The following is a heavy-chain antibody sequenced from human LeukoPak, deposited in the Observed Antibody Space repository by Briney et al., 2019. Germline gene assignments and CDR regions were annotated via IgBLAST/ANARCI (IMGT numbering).Heavy chain of an antibody. CDR2: ISAYNGNT. CDR3: ARDLDQYSGRFGGFGHDF. Sequence: ASVKVSCKASGYTFTNYGINWVRQAPGQGLEWMGWISAYNGNTNYAQKLQGRVTMTTDTSTSTAYMELRSLRSDDTAVYYCARDLDQYSGRFGGFGHDFWGQGTLVTVSS. V-gene: IGHV1-18*01. J-gene: IGHJ4*02. D-gene: IGHD1-26*01. CDR1: GYTFTNYG.